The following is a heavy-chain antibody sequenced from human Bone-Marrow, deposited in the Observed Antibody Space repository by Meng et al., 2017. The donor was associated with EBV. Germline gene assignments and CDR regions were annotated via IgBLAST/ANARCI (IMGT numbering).Heavy chain of an antibody. D-gene: IGHD3-10*01. CDR1: GYTFSCYY. CDR2: INPNSGGT. Sequence: QVQPVYSGASAMKPGASVTVVCKASGYTFSCYYMHWVRQAPGQGLEWMGRINPNSGGTDYAQMFQGRATMTRDTSISTAYMELSRLRSDDTAVYYCARGRGYYGSGTYYAFDNWGQGTLVTVSS. CDR3: ARGRGYYGSGTYYAFDN. V-gene: IGHV1-2*06. J-gene: IGHJ4*02.